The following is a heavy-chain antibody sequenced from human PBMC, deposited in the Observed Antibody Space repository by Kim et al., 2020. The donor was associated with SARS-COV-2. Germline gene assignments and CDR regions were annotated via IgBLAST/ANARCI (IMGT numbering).Heavy chain of an antibody. J-gene: IGHJ6*02. D-gene: IGHD2-2*02. CDR3: ARGRAGVVPSPILSIGAHYEGFIMDV. Sequence: SETLSLTCAVYGGSFSGYHWSWVRQPPGKGLEWVGEINHSGSNNYNPSFKSGVTITIETSKNQFSLKLTSVPAADTGFYFCARGRAGVVPSPILSIGAHYEGFIMDVWGHETTVTVSS. CDR1: GGSFSGYH. CDR2: INHSGSN. V-gene: IGHV4-34*01.